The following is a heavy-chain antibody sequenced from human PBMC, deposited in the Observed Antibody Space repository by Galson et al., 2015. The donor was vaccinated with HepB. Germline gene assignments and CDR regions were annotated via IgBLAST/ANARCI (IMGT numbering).Heavy chain of an antibody. V-gene: IGHV1-69*13. J-gene: IGHJ6*02. CDR2: IIPIFGTA. CDR1: GGTFSRYA. Sequence: SVKVSCKASGGTFSRYAISWVRQAPGQGLEWMGGIIPIFGTANYAQKFQGRVTITADESTSTAYMELSSLRSEDTAVYYCARPDTAMGDYYYYGMDVWGQGTTVTVSS. D-gene: IGHD5-18*01. CDR3: ARPDTAMGDYYYYGMDV.